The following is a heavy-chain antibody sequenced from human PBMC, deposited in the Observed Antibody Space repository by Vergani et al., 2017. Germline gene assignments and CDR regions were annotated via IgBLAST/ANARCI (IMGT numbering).Heavy chain of an antibody. CDR1: GFTFSSYS. J-gene: IGHJ4*02. CDR3: ARDRDTAMVHDY. CDR2: ISSSSSYI. D-gene: IGHD5-18*01. Sequence: EVQLVESGGGLVKPGGCLRLSCAASGFTFSSYSMNWVRQAPGKGLEWVSSISSSSSYIYYAESVKGRFTISRDNAKNSLYLKMNSLRAEDTAVYYCARDRDTAMVHDYWGQGTLVTVSS. V-gene: IGHV3-21*01.